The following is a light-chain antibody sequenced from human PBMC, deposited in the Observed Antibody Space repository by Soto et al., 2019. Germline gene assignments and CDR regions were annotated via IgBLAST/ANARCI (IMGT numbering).Light chain of an antibody. CDR3: GTWDSSQTAV. CDR1: SSNIGSNS. CDR2: DSN. J-gene: IGLJ7*01. V-gene: IGLV1-51*01. Sequence: QSVLTQPPSVSAAPGQKVTISCSGSSSNIGSNSVSWYQQLPGKAPKLLIYDSNKRPSGIPDRFSGSKSGSSATLGITGLQTGDEADYYCGTWDSSQTAVFGGGTQLTVL.